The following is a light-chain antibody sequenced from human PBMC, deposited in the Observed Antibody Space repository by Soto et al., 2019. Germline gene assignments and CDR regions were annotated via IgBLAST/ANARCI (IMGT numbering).Light chain of an antibody. CDR3: TSYTSSSSYYV. J-gene: IGLJ1*01. Sequence: QSALTQPASVSGSPGQSITISCTGSSSDIGGYYYVSWYQHHPGKAPKLMIYQVSNRPSGVSNRFSGSKTGNTASLTISEPQAEDEADYACTSYTSSSSYYVFGTGTKLTVL. V-gene: IGLV2-14*01. CDR2: QVS. CDR1: SSDIGGYYY.